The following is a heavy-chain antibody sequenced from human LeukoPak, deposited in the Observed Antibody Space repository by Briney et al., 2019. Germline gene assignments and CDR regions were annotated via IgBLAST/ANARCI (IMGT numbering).Heavy chain of an antibody. CDR3: AAYYDFWSGYYTHPAY. CDR1: GGSISSTSYY. V-gene: IGHV4-39*01. J-gene: IGHJ4*02. D-gene: IGHD3-3*01. CDR2: ICSSGST. Sequence: SETLSLTCTVSGGSISSTSYYWGWLRPPPGKGLEWTGSICSSGSTYYNPSLKSLVTISVDTTKNLYFLKLSSVAAADTAVYYCAAYYDFWSGYYTHPAYWGQGTLVTVSS.